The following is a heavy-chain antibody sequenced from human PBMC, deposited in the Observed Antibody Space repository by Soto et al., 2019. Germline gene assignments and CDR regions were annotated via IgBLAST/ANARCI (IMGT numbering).Heavy chain of an antibody. D-gene: IGHD1-1*01. CDR2: ISYYGVNK. Sequence: QVQLVESGGGVVQPGRALRLSCAASGFTFSTYGMHWVRQAPGKGLEWVAVISYYGVNKYYADSVKGRFTISRDNSKNSLYLQMNSLSAEDTAVSYCAKSVYNWNDGFFDYWGQGTLVTVSS. J-gene: IGHJ4*02. CDR3: AKSVYNWNDGFFDY. CDR1: GFTFSTYG. V-gene: IGHV3-30*18.